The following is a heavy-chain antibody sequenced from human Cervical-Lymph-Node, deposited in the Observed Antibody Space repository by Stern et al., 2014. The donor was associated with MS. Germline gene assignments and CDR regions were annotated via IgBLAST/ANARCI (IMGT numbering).Heavy chain of an antibody. CDR2: IYYSGSN. D-gene: IGHD6-19*01. CDR3: ARMEQWLDFDY. J-gene: IGHJ4*02. CDR1: GGSISSSRYY. Sequence: QVQLQESGPGLVKPSETLSLTCTVSGGSISSSRYYWGWIRQPQGKGLEWIGSIYYSGSNYYNPSLKSRVTLSADTSKKQFSLKLILVTAADTAVYYCARMEQWLDFDYWGQGTLVTVSS. V-gene: IGHV4-39*01.